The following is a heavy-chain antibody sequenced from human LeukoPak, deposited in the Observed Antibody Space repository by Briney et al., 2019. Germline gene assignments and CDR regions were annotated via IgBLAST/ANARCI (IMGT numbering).Heavy chain of an antibody. CDR3: ATQRGSYLWGTDFDF. Sequence: ASVKVSCKASGYTFTGYYMHWVRQAPGQGLEWMGWINPNSGDTKYAQKFQGRDTMTRDTSISTAYMELSRLRSDDTALYYCATQRGSYLWGTDFDFWGQGTLVTVSS. CDR2: INPNSGDT. V-gene: IGHV1-2*02. J-gene: IGHJ4*02. D-gene: IGHD3-16*01. CDR1: GYTFTGYY.